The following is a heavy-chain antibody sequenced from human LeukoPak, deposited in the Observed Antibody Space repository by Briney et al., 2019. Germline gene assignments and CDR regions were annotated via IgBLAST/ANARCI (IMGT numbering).Heavy chain of an antibody. V-gene: IGHV3-11*01. CDR2: ISGIGNII. J-gene: IGHJ4*02. Sequence: GGSLRLSCAASGFTFSDFYMSWIRQAPGKGLEWVSHISGIGNIIYYADSVKGRFTISRDNAKKSLYVQMDSLRAEDTAVYYCAGFGRGYSHSADYWGLGTLVTVSS. D-gene: IGHD5-18*01. CDR1: GFTFSDFY. CDR3: AGFGRGYSHSADY.